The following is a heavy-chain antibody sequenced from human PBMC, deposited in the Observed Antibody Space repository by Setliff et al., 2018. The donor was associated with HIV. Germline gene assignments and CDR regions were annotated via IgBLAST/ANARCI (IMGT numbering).Heavy chain of an antibody. J-gene: IGHJ4*02. D-gene: IGHD1-1*01. CDR3: ARSDSANWYVDY. CDR1: GYSFTSNW. CDR2: IYPGDSDT. V-gene: IGHV5-51*01. Sequence: PGESLKISCKGSGYSFTSNWIGWVRQMPGKGLEWMGIIYPGDSDTRYGPSFQGQVTISADKSINTAFLQWSSLKASDTAMFYCARSDSANWYVDYWGQGTLVTVSS.